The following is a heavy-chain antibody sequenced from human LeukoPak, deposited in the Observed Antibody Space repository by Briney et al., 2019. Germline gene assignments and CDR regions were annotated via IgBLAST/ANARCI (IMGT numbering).Heavy chain of an antibody. CDR2: IYYSGST. Sequence: SEILSLTCTVSGYSLSSGYYWAWIRQPPGRGLEWIGSIYYSGSTYYNPSLRRRVTKSVDTSTNQFSLKLNSVTAADTAVYYCARDSSSPYYFDYWSQGTLVTVSS. V-gene: IGHV4-38-2*02. CDR3: ARDSSSPYYFDY. CDR1: GYSLSSGYY. J-gene: IGHJ4*02.